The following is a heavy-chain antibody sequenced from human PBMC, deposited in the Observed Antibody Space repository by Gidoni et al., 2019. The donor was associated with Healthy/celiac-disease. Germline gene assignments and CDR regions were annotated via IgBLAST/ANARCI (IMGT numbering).Heavy chain of an antibody. D-gene: IGHD4-17*01. J-gene: IGHJ4*02. CDR1: GFPFSSYW. Sequence: EVQLVESGGGLVQPGGSLSLSCPASGFPFSSYWMSWVRQAPGKGLEWVANIKQDGSEKYYVDSVKGRFTISRDNAKNSLYLQMNSLRAEDTAVYYCASGAYGDYALGYWGQGTLVTVSS. CDR2: IKQDGSEK. CDR3: ASGAYGDYALGY. V-gene: IGHV3-7*03.